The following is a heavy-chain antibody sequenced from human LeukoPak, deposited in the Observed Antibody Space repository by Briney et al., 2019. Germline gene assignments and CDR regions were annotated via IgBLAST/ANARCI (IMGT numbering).Heavy chain of an antibody. V-gene: IGHV1-2*02. CDR1: GYTFTGYY. Sequence: GASVKVSCKASGYTFTGYYMHWVRQAPGQGLEWMGWINPNSGGTNYAQKFQGRVTMTRDTSISTAYMEPSRLRSDDTAVYYCAAGNRYLYSGSYYYFDYWGQGTLVTVSS. D-gene: IGHD1-26*01. CDR3: AAGNRYLYSGSYYYFDY. CDR2: INPNSGGT. J-gene: IGHJ4*02.